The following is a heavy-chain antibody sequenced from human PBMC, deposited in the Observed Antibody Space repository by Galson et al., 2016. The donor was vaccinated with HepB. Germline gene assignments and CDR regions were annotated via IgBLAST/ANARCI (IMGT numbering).Heavy chain of an antibody. CDR2: VSYSVAS. V-gene: IGHV4-61*01. CDR3: ARDRPGGWFDP. J-gene: IGHJ5*02. CDR1: GDSVRSGTYY. Sequence: SETLSLTCTVSGDSVRSGTYYWSWLRQPPGKGLEWIGFVSYSVASNFNPSLKSRVTISLDTSKNQFSLDLTSVTAADTAVYYCARDRPGGWFDPWGQGTLVTVSS. D-gene: IGHD3-16*01.